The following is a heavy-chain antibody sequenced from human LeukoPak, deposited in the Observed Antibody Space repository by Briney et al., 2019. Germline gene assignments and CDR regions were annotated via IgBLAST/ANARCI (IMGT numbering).Heavy chain of an antibody. V-gene: IGHV3-15*01. CDR3: TTDVPIDP. D-gene: IGHD2-2*01. Sequence: PGGSLRLSCAASGFTFSNAWMSWVRQAPGKGLEWVGRIKSITDGGTTDYAAPVKGRFTISRDDSKNTLYLQMNSLKTEDTAVYYCTTDVPIDPWGQGTLVTVSS. CDR1: GFTFSNAW. CDR2: IKSITDGGTT. J-gene: IGHJ5*02.